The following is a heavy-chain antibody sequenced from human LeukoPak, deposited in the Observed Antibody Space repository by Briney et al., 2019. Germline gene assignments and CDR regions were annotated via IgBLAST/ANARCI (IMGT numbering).Heavy chain of an antibody. J-gene: IGHJ4*02. CDR2: IYSGGST. CDR3: ARARGSSSWPGVDY. D-gene: IGHD6-13*01. CDR1: GFTVSSNY. Sequence: GGSLRLSCAASGFTVSSNYMRWVRLAPGKALEWVSVIYSGGSTYYADSVKGRFTISRDNAKNSLYLQMNSLRAEDTAVYYCARARGSSSWPGVDYWGQGTPVTVSS. V-gene: IGHV3-53*01.